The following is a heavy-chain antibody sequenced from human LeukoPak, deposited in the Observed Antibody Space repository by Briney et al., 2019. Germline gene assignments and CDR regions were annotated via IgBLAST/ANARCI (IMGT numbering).Heavy chain of an antibody. Sequence: SETLSLTCTVSGGSISSYYWSWIRQPPGKGLEWIGYIYYSGSTDYNPSLKSRVTISVDTSKNQFSLKLSSVTAADTAVYYCACLTTADAFDIWGQGTMVTVSS. CDR1: GGSISSYY. D-gene: IGHD3-22*01. J-gene: IGHJ3*02. CDR2: IYYSGST. CDR3: ACLTTADAFDI. V-gene: IGHV4-59*01.